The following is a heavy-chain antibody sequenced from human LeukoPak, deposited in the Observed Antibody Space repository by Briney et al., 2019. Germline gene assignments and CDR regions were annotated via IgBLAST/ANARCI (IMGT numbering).Heavy chain of an antibody. Sequence: GGSLRLSCAASGVAFSSYAMHWVRQAPGKGLEWGAVISYDGSNKYYADSVKGGFTISRENSKNTLYLQMNSLRAEATAVYYCASNDTVVKSFGYWGQGTLVTVSS. D-gene: IGHD4-23*01. J-gene: IGHJ4*02. V-gene: IGHV3-30-3*01. CDR2: ISYDGSNK. CDR1: GVAFSSYA. CDR3: ASNDTVVKSFGY.